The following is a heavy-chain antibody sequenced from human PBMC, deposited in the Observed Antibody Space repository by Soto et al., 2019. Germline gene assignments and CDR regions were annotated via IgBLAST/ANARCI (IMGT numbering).Heavy chain of an antibody. CDR1: VFTFSSYD. V-gene: IGHV3-13*01. Sequence: GGSLRLSCSASVFTFSSYDMHWVRQGTGKGLEWVSAIGSAGDTYYPGSLKGRFSISREKANNSLYLQMNSLRAGDTAVYYCARGGRGYYDSSSPLFDYWGQGTLVTVSS. D-gene: IGHD3-22*01. J-gene: IGHJ4*02. CDR2: IGSAGDT. CDR3: ARGGRGYYDSSSPLFDY.